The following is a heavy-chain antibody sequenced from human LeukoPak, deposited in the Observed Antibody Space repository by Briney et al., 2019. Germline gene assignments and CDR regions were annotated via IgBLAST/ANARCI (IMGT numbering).Heavy chain of an antibody. V-gene: IGHV3-48*04. Sequence: GGSLRLSCAASGFTFSSYSMNWVRQAPGKGLEWVSYVSSSGRSIYYADSVKGRFTISRDSAKNSLYLQMNSLRAEDTAVYYCARDLGQQLVWGQGTLVTVSS. CDR2: VSSSGRSI. J-gene: IGHJ4*02. CDR1: GFTFSSYS. CDR3: ARDLGQQLV. D-gene: IGHD6-13*01.